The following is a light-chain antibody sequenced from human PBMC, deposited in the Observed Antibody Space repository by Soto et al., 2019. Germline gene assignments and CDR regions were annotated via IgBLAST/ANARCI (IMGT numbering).Light chain of an antibody. CDR3: QPYNSYSPT. CDR1: QSSSVW. Sequence: DIQMTQSPSTPSASVGDRVTITCRASQSSSVWLAWYQQQSGKAPNLLIYKASRLESGVPSRFSGSGSETEFTLTISGLQPGDAATYYCQPYNSYSPTFGQGTKVEVK. CDR2: KAS. J-gene: IGKJ1*01. V-gene: IGKV1-5*03.